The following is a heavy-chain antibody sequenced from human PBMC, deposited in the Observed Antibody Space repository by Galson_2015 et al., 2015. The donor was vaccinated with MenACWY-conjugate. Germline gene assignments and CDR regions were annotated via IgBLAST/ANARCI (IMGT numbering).Heavy chain of an antibody. CDR3: ARLRYSGSYYYFDY. D-gene: IGHD1-26*01. CDR2: IYYSGST. CDR1: GGSISSYY. V-gene: IGHV4-59*08. J-gene: IGHJ4*02. Sequence: SETLSLTCTVSGGSISSYYWSWIRQPPGKGLEWIGYIYYSGSTNHNPSLKSRVTISVDTSKNQCSLKLSSVTAADTAVYYCARLRYSGSYYYFDYWGQGTLVTVSS.